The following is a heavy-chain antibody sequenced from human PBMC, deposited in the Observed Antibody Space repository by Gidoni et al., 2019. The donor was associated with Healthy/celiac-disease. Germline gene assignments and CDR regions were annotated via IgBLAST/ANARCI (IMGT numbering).Heavy chain of an antibody. J-gene: IGHJ4*02. CDR1: GFTFSSYS. V-gene: IGHV3-21*01. CDR2: ISSSSSYI. D-gene: IGHD2-2*01. CDR3: ARDLADCSSTSCYSHGGNFFDY. Sequence: EVQLVESGGGLVKPGGSLRLSCAASGFTFSSYSMNWVRQAPGKGLEWVSSISSSSSYIYYADSVKGRFTISRDNAKNSLYLQMNSLRAEDTAVYYCARDLADCSSTSCYSHGGNFFDYWGQGTLVTVSS.